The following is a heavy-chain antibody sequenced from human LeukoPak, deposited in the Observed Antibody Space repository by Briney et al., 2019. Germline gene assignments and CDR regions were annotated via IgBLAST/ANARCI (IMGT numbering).Heavy chain of an antibody. CDR2: IYYSGST. V-gene: IGHV4-39*01. CDR1: GGSISSSSYY. D-gene: IGHD3-16*01. J-gene: IGHJ4*02. CDR3: ARLGDLDY. Sequence: SETLSLTCTVSGGSISSSSYYWGWIRQPPGKGLEWIGSIYYSGSTYYNPSLKSRVTISVDTSKNQFSLKLSPVTAADTAVYYCARLGDLDYWGQGTLVTVSS.